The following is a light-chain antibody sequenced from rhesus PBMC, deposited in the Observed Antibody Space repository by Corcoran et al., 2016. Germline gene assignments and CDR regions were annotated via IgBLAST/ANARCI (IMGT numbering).Light chain of an antibody. J-gene: IGKJ4*01. CDR3: QQYSNWPLT. CDR2: GSY. CDR1: QIVSNN. Sequence: EIVMTQSPATLSLSPGERATLSCRASQIVSNNLAWYQQKPGQAPSLLIYGSYRRATGIPNRFSASGSGTEFTLTISSLEPEDFAFYYCQQYSNWPLTFGGGTKVEI. V-gene: IGKV3-42*03.